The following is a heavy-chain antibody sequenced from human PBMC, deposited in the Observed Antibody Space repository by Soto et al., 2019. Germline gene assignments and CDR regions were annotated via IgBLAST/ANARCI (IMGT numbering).Heavy chain of an antibody. D-gene: IGHD7-27*01. J-gene: IGHJ3*02. CDR1: GGSISSYY. Sequence: SETLSLTCTVSGGSISSYYWSWIRQPPGKGLEWIGYIYYSGSTNYNPSLKSRVTISVDTSKNQFSLKLSSVTAADTAVYYCARMGLGDAFDIWGQGTMVTVSS. CDR3: ARMGLGDAFDI. V-gene: IGHV4-59*08. CDR2: IYYSGST.